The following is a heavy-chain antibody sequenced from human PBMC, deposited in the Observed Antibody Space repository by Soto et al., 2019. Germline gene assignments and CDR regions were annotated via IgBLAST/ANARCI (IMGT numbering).Heavy chain of an antibody. J-gene: IGHJ2*01. V-gene: IGHV4-59*08. CDR3: ARWMAAAGNRGYFDL. Sequence: QVQLQESGPGLVKPSETLSLTCTVSGDSISGYYGSWIRQPPGKGLDWIGSIYYRGSTNYNPSLKSRLTISLDTSNNQFSLRLSSVAATDTAIYYCARWMAAAGNRGYFDLWGHGTLVTVSS. D-gene: IGHD6-13*01. CDR1: GDSISGYY. CDR2: IYYRGST.